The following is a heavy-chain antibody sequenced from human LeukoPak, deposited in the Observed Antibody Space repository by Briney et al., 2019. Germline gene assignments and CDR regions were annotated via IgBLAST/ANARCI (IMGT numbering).Heavy chain of an antibody. Sequence: HGESLKISCKGSGYSFTSYWIGWVRQMPGKSLEWMGIFYPGDSDTRYSPSFQGQVTISADKSITTAYLQWSSLKASDTAMYYCARLRYGSGSSYFDFWGQGTLVTVSS. V-gene: IGHV5-51*01. CDR3: ARLRYGSGSSYFDF. J-gene: IGHJ4*02. CDR1: GYSFTSYW. CDR2: FYPGDSDT. D-gene: IGHD3-10*01.